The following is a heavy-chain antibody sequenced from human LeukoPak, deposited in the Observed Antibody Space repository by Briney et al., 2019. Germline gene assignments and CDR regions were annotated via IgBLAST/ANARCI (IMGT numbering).Heavy chain of an antibody. CDR1: GYSISSGYY. CDR2: IYHSGST. CDR3: ARQDMVRGVEGHAFDI. Sequence: PSETLSLTCTVSGYSISSGYYWGWIRQPPGKGLEWIGSIYHSGSTYYNPSLKSRVAISVDTSKNQFSLKLSSVTAADTAVYYCARQDMVRGVEGHAFDIWGQGTMVTVSS. V-gene: IGHV4-38-2*02. J-gene: IGHJ3*02. D-gene: IGHD3-10*01.